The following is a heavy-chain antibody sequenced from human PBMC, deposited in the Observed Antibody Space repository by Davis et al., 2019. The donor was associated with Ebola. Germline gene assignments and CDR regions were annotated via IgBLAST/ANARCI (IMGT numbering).Heavy chain of an antibody. CDR2: MNPNSGNT. CDR3: ARIVSGSYSDY. J-gene: IGHJ4*02. Sequence: AASVKVSCKASGYTFTSYDINWVRQATGQGLEWMGWMNPNSGNTGYAQKFQGGVTMTRNTSISTAYMELSSLRSEDTAVYYCARIVSGSYSDYWGQGTLVTVSS. V-gene: IGHV1-8*01. D-gene: IGHD1-26*01. CDR1: GYTFTSYD.